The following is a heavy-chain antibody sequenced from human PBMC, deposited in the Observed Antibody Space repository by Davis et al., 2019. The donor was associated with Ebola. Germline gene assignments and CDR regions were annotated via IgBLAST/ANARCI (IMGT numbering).Heavy chain of an antibody. Sequence: MPSETLSLTCTVSGGSISSGGYYWSWIRQHPGKGLEWIGYIYYSGSTNYNPSLKSRVTISVDTSKNQFSLKLSSVTAADTAVYYCARGRMYYYGSGSYYKYWGQGTLVTVSS. CDR3: ARGRMYYYGSGSYYKY. J-gene: IGHJ4*02. V-gene: IGHV4-61*08. D-gene: IGHD3-10*01. CDR1: GGSISSGGYY. CDR2: IYYSGST.